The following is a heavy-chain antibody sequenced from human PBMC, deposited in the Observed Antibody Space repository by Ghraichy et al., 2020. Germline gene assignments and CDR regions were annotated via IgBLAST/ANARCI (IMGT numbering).Heavy chain of an antibody. V-gene: IGHV3-7*01. CDR2: IKQGGGEK. J-gene: IGHJ4*02. CDR3: ARARGGWCTTTNCFAEYAEY. Sequence: GSLRLSCVGSEFSFNKFWMSWVRQAPGKGLEWVASIKQGGGEKHYADSLKGRIAISRDNTQNSLSLQLDSLRVDDTAVYYCARARGGWCTTTNCFAEYAEYWGEGTLVTVSS. CDR1: EFSFNKFW. D-gene: IGHD1-26*01.